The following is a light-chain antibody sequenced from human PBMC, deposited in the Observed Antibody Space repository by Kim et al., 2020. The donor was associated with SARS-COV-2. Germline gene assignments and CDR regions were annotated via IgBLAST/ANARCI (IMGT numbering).Light chain of an antibody. V-gene: IGLV2-8*01. CDR1: SSDVGGYNY. Sequence: GQSVTISCTGTSSDVGGYNYVSWYQQHPGKAPKLMIYDVSKRPSGVPDRFSGSKSGNTASLTVSGLQAEDEADYYCSSYAGSNNLVFSGGTQLTVL. CDR3: SSYAGSNNLV. CDR2: DVS. J-gene: IGLJ2*01.